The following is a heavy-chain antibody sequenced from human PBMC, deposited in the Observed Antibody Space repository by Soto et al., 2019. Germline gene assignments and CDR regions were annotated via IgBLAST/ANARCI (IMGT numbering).Heavy chain of an antibody. CDR1: GGSISSGYYS. CDR3: AAGEASSRNLAPYYLNF. CDR2: IYHSGST. J-gene: IGHJ4*02. V-gene: IGHV4-30-2*02. D-gene: IGHD6-13*01. Sequence: PSETLSLTCAVSGGSISSGYYSWSWIRQPPGKGLEWIGYIYHSGSTYYNPSLRGRVTISEDTSKNQFSLKLLSVTSADTAVYFCAAGEASSRNLAPYYLNFWGQGTLVTVSS.